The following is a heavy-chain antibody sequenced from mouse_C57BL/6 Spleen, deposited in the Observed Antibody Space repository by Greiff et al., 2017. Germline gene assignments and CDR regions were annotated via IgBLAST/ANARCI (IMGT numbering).Heavy chain of an antibody. J-gene: IGHJ3*01. V-gene: IGHV1-54*01. D-gene: IGHD2-1*01. CDR2: INPRSGGT. CDR3: ARVHGNYVGFAY. Sequence: QVQLQQSGAELVRPGTSVKVSCKASGYAFTNYLIEWVKQRPGQGLEWIGVINPRSGGTNYNEKFKGKATLTADKSSSTAYMQLSSLTSEDSAVYFCARVHGNYVGFAYWGQGTLVTVSA. CDR1: GYAFTNYL.